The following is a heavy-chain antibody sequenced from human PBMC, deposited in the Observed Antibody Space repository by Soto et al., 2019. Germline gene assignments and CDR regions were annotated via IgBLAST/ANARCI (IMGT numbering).Heavy chain of an antibody. CDR3: AAAAQIPHYDFWSGYEPRDNWFDP. CDR1: GFTFTSSA. V-gene: IGHV1-58*01. Sequence: GASVKVSCKASGFTFTSSAVQWVRQARGQRLEWIGWIVVGSGNTNYAQKFQERVTITRDMSTSTAYMELSSLRSEDTAVYYCAAAAQIPHYDFWSGYEPRDNWFDPWGQGTMVTVS. J-gene: IGHJ5*02. D-gene: IGHD3-3*01. CDR2: IVVGSGNT.